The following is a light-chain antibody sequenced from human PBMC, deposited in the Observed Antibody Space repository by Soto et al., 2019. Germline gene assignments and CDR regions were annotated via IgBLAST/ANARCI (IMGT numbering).Light chain of an antibody. J-gene: IGLJ1*01. V-gene: IGLV2-14*01. CDR3: SSYTSSSAPYV. CDR2: EVS. Sequence: QSVLSQPPSLSGAPGQSITIAFTGTSSDVGGYNYVSWYQQHPGKAPELMIYEVSNRPSGVSDRFSGSKSGNTASLIIFGLQAEDEADYYCSSYTSSSAPYVFGTGTKVTVL. CDR1: SSDVGGYNY.